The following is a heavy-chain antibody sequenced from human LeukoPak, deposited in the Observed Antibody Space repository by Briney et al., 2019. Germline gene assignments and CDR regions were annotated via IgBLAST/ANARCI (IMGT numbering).Heavy chain of an antibody. J-gene: IGHJ4*02. Sequence: KRSQTLSLTCAISGDSVSSNSAAWNWVRQSPSRGLEWLGRTYYRSKWYNDYAVSVKSRITINPDTSKNQFSLQLNSVTPEDTAVYYCARTDFGIAAAGTLDYWGQGTLVTVSS. CDR3: ARTDFGIAAAGTLDY. V-gene: IGHV6-1*01. D-gene: IGHD6-13*01. CDR1: GDSVSSNSAA. CDR2: TYYRSKWYN.